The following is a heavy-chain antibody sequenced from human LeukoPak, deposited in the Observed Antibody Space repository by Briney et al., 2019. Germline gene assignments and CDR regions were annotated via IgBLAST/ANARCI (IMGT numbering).Heavy chain of an antibody. V-gene: IGHV3-23*01. CDR3: AKYGVDCSSTSCYPLYYMDV. CDR1: GFTFDSYA. J-gene: IGHJ6*03. D-gene: IGHD2-2*01. Sequence: GGSLRLSCTASGFTFDSYAMTWVRQAPGEGLEWGSRISGGGGITNDADSVKGRFTISRDNSKYTLFLQMNSLRAEDTAVYYCAKYGVDCSSTSCYPLYYMDVWGKGTTVTVSS. CDR2: ISGGGGIT.